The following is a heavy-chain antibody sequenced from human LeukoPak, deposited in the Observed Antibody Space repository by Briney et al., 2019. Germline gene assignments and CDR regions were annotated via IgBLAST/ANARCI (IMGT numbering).Heavy chain of an antibody. Sequence: GGSLRLSCAASGFTFSSYAMSWVRQAPGKGLEWVAFIRYDGSNVYYADSVKGRFTISRDNSKNTLYLQMNSLRTEDTAIYYCARANGGNHCWGQGTLVTVSS. CDR1: GFTFSSYA. CDR2: IRYDGSNV. CDR3: ARANGGNHC. V-gene: IGHV3-30*02. D-gene: IGHD2-8*01. J-gene: IGHJ4*02.